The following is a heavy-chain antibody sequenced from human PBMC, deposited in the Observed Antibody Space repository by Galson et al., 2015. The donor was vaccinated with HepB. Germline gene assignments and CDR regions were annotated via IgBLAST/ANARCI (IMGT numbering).Heavy chain of an antibody. V-gene: IGHV1-3*01. J-gene: IGHJ4*02. CDR1: GYTFTRHA. CDR2: INAGNGNR. CDR3: ARGGEYFDY. Sequence: SVKVSCKASGYTFTRHAIHWVRQAPGQRLEWMGWINAGNGNRKYSQKFQGRVIITRDTSANTTYMELSSLRSEDTAIYYCARGGEYFDYWGQGTRVTVSS. D-gene: IGHD6-25*01.